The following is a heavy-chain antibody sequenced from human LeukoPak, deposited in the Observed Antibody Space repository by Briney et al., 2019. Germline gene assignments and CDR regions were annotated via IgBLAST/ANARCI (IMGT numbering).Heavy chain of an antibody. CDR2: INPSGGST. CDR3: AREPFVDTAMVDYYYYGMDV. J-gene: IGHJ6*02. CDR1: GYTFTSYY. D-gene: IGHD5-18*01. Sequence: ASVKVSCKASGYTFTSYYMRWVRQAPGQGLEWMGIINPSGGSTSYAQKFQGRVTMTRDTSTSTVYMELSSLRSEDTAVYYCAREPFVDTAMVDYYYYGMDVWGQGTTVTVSS. V-gene: IGHV1-46*01.